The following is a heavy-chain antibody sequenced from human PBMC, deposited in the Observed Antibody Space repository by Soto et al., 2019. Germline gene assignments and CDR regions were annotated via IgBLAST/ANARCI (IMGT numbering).Heavy chain of an antibody. Sequence: QLQLQESGPGLVKPSETLSLTCTVSGGSISSSSYYWGWIRQPPGKGLEWIGSSYYSRSTYYNPASKSRVTRAVDTSKNQFSLKLSSVTAAATAVYYCARHEVGGFGELIPPLNWFDPWGQGTLVTVSS. CDR1: GGSISSSSYY. CDR2: SYYSRST. CDR3: ARHEVGGFGELIPPLNWFDP. D-gene: IGHD3-10*01. J-gene: IGHJ5*02. V-gene: IGHV4-39*01.